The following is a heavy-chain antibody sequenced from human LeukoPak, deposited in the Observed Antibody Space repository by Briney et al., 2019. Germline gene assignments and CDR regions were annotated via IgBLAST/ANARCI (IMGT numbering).Heavy chain of an antibody. CDR1: GFTFSSYS. J-gene: IGHJ6*03. CDR3: ARVGGYSGYDLAFEHYYYYMDV. Sequence: GGSLRLSCAASGFTFSSYSMNWVRQAPGKGLKWVSSISSSSSYIYYADSVKGRFTISRDNAKNSLYLQMNSLRAEDTAVYYCARVGGYSGYDLAFEHYYYYMDVWGKGTTVTVSS. D-gene: IGHD5-12*01. V-gene: IGHV3-21*01. CDR2: ISSSSSYI.